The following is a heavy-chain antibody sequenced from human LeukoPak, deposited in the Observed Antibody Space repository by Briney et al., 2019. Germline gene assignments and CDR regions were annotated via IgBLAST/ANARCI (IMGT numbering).Heavy chain of an antibody. V-gene: IGHV3-9*01. CDR3: ASELPVTGEPYFDY. Sequence: SLEPSFAAPGIPLDDYAMHRGRPAPGEGLEWGSGISWNSGSIGYADSVKGRFTISRDNAKNSLYLQMNSLRAEDTAVYYCASELPVTGEPYFDYWGQGTLVTVSS. J-gene: IGHJ4*02. D-gene: IGHD7-27*01. CDR1: GIPLDDYA. CDR2: ISWNSGSI.